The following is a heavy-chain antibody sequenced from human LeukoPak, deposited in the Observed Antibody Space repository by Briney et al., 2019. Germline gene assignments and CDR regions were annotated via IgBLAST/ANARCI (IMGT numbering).Heavy chain of an antibody. Sequence: PGGSLRLSCAASGFTFSSYWMSWVRQAPGKGLEWVANIKQDGSEKYYVDSVKGRFTISRDNAKNSLYLQMNSLRAEDTAVYYCARGTIAAAGHYYFDYWGQGTQVTVSS. CDR3: ARGTIAAAGHYYFDY. V-gene: IGHV3-7*04. D-gene: IGHD6-13*01. CDR2: IKQDGSEK. CDR1: GFTFSSYW. J-gene: IGHJ4*02.